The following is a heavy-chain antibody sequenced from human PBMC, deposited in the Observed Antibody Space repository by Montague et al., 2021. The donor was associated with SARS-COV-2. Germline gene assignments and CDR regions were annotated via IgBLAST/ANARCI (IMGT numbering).Heavy chain of an antibody. V-gene: IGHV3-9*01. CDR3: ARNMVVSASRRFYYHGLDV. Sequence: SLRLSCAASRFNFDDYAMHWVRLAPGKGLEWVSGITWDGSNFGYGDSVKGRFTISRDNAKKSLYLEMSSLRADDTAVYYCARNMVVSASRRFYYHGLDVWGQGITVTVS. CDR1: RFNFDDYA. D-gene: IGHD2-15*01. CDR2: ITWDGSNF. J-gene: IGHJ6*02.